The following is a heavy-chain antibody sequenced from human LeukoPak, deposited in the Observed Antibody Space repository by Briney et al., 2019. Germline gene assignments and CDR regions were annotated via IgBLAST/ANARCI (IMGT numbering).Heavy chain of an antibody. Sequence: SETLSLTCTVSGGSISSYYWSWIRQPPGKGLEWIGYIYTSGSTNYNPSLKSRVTISVDTFKNQFSLKLSSVTAADTAVYYCARVYYDFWSGGTRYYYYMDVWGKGTTVTVSS. J-gene: IGHJ6*03. CDR1: GGSISSYY. V-gene: IGHV4-4*09. D-gene: IGHD3-3*01. CDR3: ARVYYDFWSGGTRYYYYMDV. CDR2: IYTSGST.